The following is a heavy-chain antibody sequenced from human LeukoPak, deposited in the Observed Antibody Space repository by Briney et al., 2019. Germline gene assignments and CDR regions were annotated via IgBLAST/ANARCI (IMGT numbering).Heavy chain of an antibody. CDR2: IRSKANSYAT. D-gene: IGHD3-10*01. Sequence: GGSLRLSCAASGFTFSGSAMHWVRQASGKGLEWVGRIRSKANSYATAYAASVKGRFTISRDDSKNTAYLQMNSLKTEDTAVYYCTRDYGRITMVRGVTYYYYYGMDVWGKGTTVTVSS. V-gene: IGHV3-73*01. CDR1: GFTFSGSA. CDR3: TRDYGRITMVRGVTYYYYYGMDV. J-gene: IGHJ6*04.